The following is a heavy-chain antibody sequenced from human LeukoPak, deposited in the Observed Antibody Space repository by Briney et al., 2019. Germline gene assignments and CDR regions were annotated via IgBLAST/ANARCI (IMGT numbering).Heavy chain of an antibody. D-gene: IGHD2-2*01. CDR1: GFTFSSYA. CDR2: TGSTGVST. V-gene: IGHV3-23*01. J-gene: IGHJ4*02. CDR3: AKDPGVVPAHYFDY. Sequence: GRSLRLSCAASGFTFSSYAMNWVRQAPGKGVEWVSGTGSTGVSTFYADSVKGRFTVSRDNSKNTLSLQMNSLRAEDTAVYYCAKDPGVVPAHYFDYWGQGTLVTVSS.